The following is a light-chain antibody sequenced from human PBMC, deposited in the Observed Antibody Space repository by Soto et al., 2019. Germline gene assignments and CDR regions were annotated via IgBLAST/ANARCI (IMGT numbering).Light chain of an antibody. V-gene: IGLV2-23*02. J-gene: IGLJ1*01. CDR3: CSYAGSSTYV. CDR1: SSDVGSYNL. Sequence: QSVLTQPASVSGSPGQSSSISCTETSSDVGSYNLVSWYQQHPGKAPKLMIYEVTKRPAGVSNRFSGSKSGNTASLTISGLQAEDEADYYCCSYAGSSTYVFGTGTKVTVL. CDR2: EVT.